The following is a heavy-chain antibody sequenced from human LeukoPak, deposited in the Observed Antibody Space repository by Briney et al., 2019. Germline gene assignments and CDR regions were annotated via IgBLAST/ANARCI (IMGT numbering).Heavy chain of an antibody. CDR3: ARDQIDSSGYLVGFDY. CDR1: GFTVSSNY. J-gene: IGHJ4*02. V-gene: IGHV3-53*01. D-gene: IGHD3-22*01. Sequence: GGSLRLSCAASGFTVSSNYMSWVRQAPGKGLEWVSVIYSGGSTYYADSVKGRFTISRDNSKNTLYLQMNNLRAEDTAVYYCARDQIDSSGYLVGFDYWGQGTLVTVSS. CDR2: IYSGGST.